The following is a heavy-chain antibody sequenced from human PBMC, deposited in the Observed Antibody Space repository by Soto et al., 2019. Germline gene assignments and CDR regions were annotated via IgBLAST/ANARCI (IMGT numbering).Heavy chain of an antibody. Sequence: GGSLRLSCAASGFTFSSYAMSWVRQAPGKGLEWVSAISGSGGSTYYADSVKGRFTISRDNSKNTLYLQMNSLRAEDTAVYYCETGTPDYYYYYMDVWGKGTTVTVSS. CDR2: ISGSGGST. CDR1: GFTFSSYA. CDR3: ETGTPDYYYYYMDV. V-gene: IGHV3-23*01. J-gene: IGHJ6*03.